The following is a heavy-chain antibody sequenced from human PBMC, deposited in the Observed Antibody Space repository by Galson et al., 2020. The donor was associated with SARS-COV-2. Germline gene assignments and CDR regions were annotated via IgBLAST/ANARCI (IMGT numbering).Heavy chain of an antibody. D-gene: IGHD4-4*01. CDR3: ARAGSRVTTSGDFDP. V-gene: IGHV4-39*07. Sequence: SETLSLTCTVSGDSISSSRYYWGWIRQPPGKGLERIGSIYYSGTTYYNSSLKSRVTISIATSKNQFSLKLTSVTAADTAVYYCARAGSRVTTSGDFDPWGQGTLVTVSS. CDR2: IYYSGTT. J-gene: IGHJ5*02. CDR1: GDSISSSRYY.